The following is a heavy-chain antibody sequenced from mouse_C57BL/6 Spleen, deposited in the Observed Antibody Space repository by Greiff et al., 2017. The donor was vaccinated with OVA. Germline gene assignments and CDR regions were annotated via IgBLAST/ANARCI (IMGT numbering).Heavy chain of an antibody. Sequence: QVQLKQSGPGLMQPSQSLSITCTVSGFSLTSYGVHWVRQSPGKGLEWLGVIWSGGSTDYNAAFISRLSISKDNSKSQVFFKMNSLQADDTAIYYCARKRYDYDGYAMDYWGQGTSVTVSS. CDR2: IWSGGST. CDR1: GFSLTSYG. CDR3: ARKRYDYDGYAMDY. V-gene: IGHV2-2*01. J-gene: IGHJ4*01. D-gene: IGHD2-4*01.